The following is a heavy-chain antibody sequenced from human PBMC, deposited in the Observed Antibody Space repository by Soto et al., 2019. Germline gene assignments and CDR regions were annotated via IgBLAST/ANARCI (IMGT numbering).Heavy chain of an antibody. D-gene: IGHD3-22*01. J-gene: IGHJ4*02. CDR1: GFTFSNAW. V-gene: IGHV3-15*07. CDR3: TTDLVYDSSGYPGY. CDR2: IKSKTDGGTT. Sequence: PGGSLRLSCAASGFTFSNAWMNWVRQAPGKGLEWVGRIKSKTDGGTTDYAAPVKGRFTISRDDSKNTLYLQMNSLKTEDTAVYYCTTDLVYDSSGYPGYWGQGTLVTVSS.